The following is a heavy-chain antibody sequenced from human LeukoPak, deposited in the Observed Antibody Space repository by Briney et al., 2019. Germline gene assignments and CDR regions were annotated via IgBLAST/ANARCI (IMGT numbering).Heavy chain of an antibody. V-gene: IGHV3-48*04. CDR2: ITGSGTTI. D-gene: IGHD4-17*01. CDR3: ARDRSTVTTWLDY. CDR1: GFTFSSYG. J-gene: IGHJ4*02. Sequence: PGGSLRLSCAASGFTFSSYGMHWVRQAPGKGLEWVAYITGSGTTIYYADSVKGRFTISRDNAKNSLYLQMNSLRAEDTAVYYCARDRSTVTTWLDYWGQGTLVTVSS.